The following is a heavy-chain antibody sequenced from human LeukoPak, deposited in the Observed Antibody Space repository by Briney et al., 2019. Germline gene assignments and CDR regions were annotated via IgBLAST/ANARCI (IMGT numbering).Heavy chain of an antibody. CDR3: ARDVYDSSGYFY. V-gene: IGHV3-21*01. Sequence: GGSLRLSCAAPGFTFSSYAMSWVRQAPGKGLEWVSSISSSSSYIYYADSVKGRFTISRDNAKNSLYLQMNSLRAEDTAVYYCARDVYDSSGYFYWGQGTLVTVSS. J-gene: IGHJ4*02. D-gene: IGHD3-22*01. CDR2: ISSSSSYI. CDR1: GFTFSSYA.